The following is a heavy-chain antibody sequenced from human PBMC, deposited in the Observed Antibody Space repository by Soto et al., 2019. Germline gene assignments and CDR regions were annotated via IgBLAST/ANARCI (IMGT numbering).Heavy chain of an antibody. CDR1: GYTFTSYD. J-gene: IGHJ5*02. CDR3: ARGIKYGDCSRWFYP. D-gene: IGHD2-21*02. CDR2: MNPNSGNT. Sequence: QVQLVQSGAEVKKHGASVKVSCKASGYTFTSYDINWVRQATGQGLEYLGWMNPNSGNTCYVQKFQGRVTLTRNTSISTAYMELSSLRSEDTAVYYWARGIKYGDCSRWFYPWGQGTPVTFSS. V-gene: IGHV1-8*02.